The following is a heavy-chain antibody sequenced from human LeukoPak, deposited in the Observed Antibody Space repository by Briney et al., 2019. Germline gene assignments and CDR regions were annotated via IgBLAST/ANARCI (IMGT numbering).Heavy chain of an antibody. Sequence: GGSLRLSCAASGFTFNSYAMQWVRQAPGKGLEWVAVISYDGSNKYYADSVKGRFTISRDNSKNTLYLQMNSLRAEVTAVYYCARDPQRGYSYGSFDYWGQGTLVTVSS. CDR3: ARDPQRGYSYGSFDY. D-gene: IGHD5-18*01. CDR2: ISYDGSNK. J-gene: IGHJ4*02. V-gene: IGHV3-30*04. CDR1: GFTFNSYA.